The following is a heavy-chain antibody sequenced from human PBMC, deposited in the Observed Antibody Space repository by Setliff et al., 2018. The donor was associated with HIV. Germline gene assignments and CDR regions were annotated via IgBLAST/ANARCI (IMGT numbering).Heavy chain of an antibody. CDR2: IFASGSS. CDR1: GGSINSYC. CDR3: ARETYYYDNPQYYYYYMDV. D-gene: IGHD3-22*01. V-gene: IGHV4-4*09. J-gene: IGHJ6*03. Sequence: SETLSLTCTVSGGSINSYCWNWIRQPPGKGLEWIGYIFASGSSLYNPSLQSRVSISIDTSKNQFSLKLCSVTAADTAVYYFARETYYYDNPQYYYYYMDVWGKGTTVTVSS.